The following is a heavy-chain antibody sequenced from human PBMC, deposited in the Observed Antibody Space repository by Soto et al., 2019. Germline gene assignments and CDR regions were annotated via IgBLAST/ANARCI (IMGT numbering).Heavy chain of an antibody. CDR2: FYSGST. D-gene: IGHD6-13*01. V-gene: IGHV4-4*07. J-gene: IGHJ4*02. Sequence: PSETLSLTCTVSCGSINNYYWSWIRQPSGKGLEWIGRFYSGSTNYNPSLRSRVTMSVDTSKNHFSLKVSSVTAADTAVYYCAREYSSFWPSALRGPGTLVPVS. CDR3: AREYSSFWPSAL. CDR1: CGSINNYY.